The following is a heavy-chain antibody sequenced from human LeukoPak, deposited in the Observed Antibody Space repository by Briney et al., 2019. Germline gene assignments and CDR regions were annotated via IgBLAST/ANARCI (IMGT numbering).Heavy chain of an antibody. CDR3: ARRSSGSYYK. J-gene: IGHJ4*02. V-gene: IGHV4-59*01. CDR1: GGSISSYY. CDR2: IYYSGST. Sequence: SETLSLTCTVSGGSISSYYWSWIRQPPGKGLEWIGYIYYSGSTNYNPSLKSRVTISVDTSKNQFSLKLSSVTAADTAVYYCARRSSGSYYKWGQGTLVTVSS. D-gene: IGHD3-10*01.